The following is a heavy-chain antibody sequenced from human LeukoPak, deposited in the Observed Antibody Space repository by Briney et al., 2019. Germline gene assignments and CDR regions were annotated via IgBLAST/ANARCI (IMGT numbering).Heavy chain of an antibody. Sequence: NPSETLSLTCTVSGGSISSYYWSWIRQPPGKGLEWIGYIYYSGSTNYNPSLKSRVTISVDTSKNQFSLKLSSVTAADTAVYYCARALGPYYYDSSGYYYVGYFDLWGRGTLVTVSS. CDR2: IYYSGST. D-gene: IGHD3-22*01. CDR3: ARALGPYYYDSSGYYYVGYFDL. CDR1: GGSISSYY. J-gene: IGHJ2*01. V-gene: IGHV4-59*01.